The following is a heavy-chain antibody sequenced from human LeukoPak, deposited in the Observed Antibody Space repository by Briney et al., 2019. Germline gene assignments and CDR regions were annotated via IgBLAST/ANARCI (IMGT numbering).Heavy chain of an antibody. D-gene: IGHD3-3*01. CDR2: IIPIFGTA. V-gene: IGHV1-69*05. CDR3: ARLKSGYYNWFDP. Sequence: SVKVSCKASGGTFSSYAISWVRQAPGQGLEWMGGIIPIFGTANYAQKFQGRVTITTDESTSTAYMELSSLRSEDTAVYYCARLKSGYYNWFDPWGQGTLVTVSS. J-gene: IGHJ5*02. CDR1: GGTFSSYA.